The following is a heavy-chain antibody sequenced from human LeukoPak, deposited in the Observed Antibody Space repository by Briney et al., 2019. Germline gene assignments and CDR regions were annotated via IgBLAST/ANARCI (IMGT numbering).Heavy chain of an antibody. J-gene: IGHJ4*02. CDR2: INHSGST. CDR1: GGSFSGYY. D-gene: IGHD3-22*01. Sequence: SETLSLTCAVYGGSFSGYYWSWIRQPPGKGLEWIGEINHSGSTNYNPSLKSRVTISVDTSKNQFSLKLSSVTAADTAMYYCARAGVHYYDSSGYYTPTMNYFDYWGQGTLVTVSS. V-gene: IGHV4-34*01. CDR3: ARAGVHYYDSSGYYTPTMNYFDY.